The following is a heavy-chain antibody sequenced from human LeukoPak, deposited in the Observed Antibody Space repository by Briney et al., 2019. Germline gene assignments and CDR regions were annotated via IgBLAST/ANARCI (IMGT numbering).Heavy chain of an antibody. V-gene: IGHV1-18*01. CDR1: GYTFTSYG. CDR3: ARDYYYDSSLPIGY. D-gene: IGHD3-22*01. J-gene: IGHJ4*02. CDR2: ISAYNGDT. Sequence: ASVTVTCKASGYTFTSYGIGWVRQAPGQGLEWMGWISAYNGDTNYAQKLQGRVTMTTDTSTSTAYMELRSLRSDDTAVYYCARDYYYDSSLPIGYWGQATVVTVSS.